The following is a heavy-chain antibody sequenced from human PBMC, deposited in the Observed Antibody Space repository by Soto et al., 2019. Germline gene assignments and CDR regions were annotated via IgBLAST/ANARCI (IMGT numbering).Heavy chain of an antibody. CDR3: AKGPRPFYSDYYFDF. Sequence: QVPLVESGGGVVQPGRSLRLSCAASGFTFTTYVMHWVRQAPGKGLEWVAGISYDGTNKYYADSVKGQFTISRDNSKNTLYLQMNSLRVEDTAVYYCAKGPRPFYSDYYFDFWGQGTLVTVSS. J-gene: IGHJ4*02. CDR1: GFTFTTYV. V-gene: IGHV3-30*18. D-gene: IGHD4-17*01. CDR2: ISYDGTNK.